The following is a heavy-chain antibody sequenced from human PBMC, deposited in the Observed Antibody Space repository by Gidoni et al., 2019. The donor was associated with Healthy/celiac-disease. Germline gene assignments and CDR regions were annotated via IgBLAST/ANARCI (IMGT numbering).Heavy chain of an antibody. Sequence: TISRDNSKNTLYLQMNSLRAEDTAVYYCAAEAIYDSSGYYSYDAFDIWGQGTMVTVSS. J-gene: IGHJ3*02. CDR3: AAEAIYDSSGYYSYDAFDI. D-gene: IGHD3-22*01. V-gene: IGHV3-23*01.